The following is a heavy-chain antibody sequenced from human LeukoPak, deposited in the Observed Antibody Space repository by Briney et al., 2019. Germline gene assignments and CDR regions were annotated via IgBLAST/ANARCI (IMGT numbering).Heavy chain of an antibody. Sequence: SVKVSCKASGGTFSSYAISWVRQAPGQGLEWMGGIIPIFGTANYAQKFQGRVTITADESTSTAYMELSSLRSEDTAVYYCARVLTRYCSSTSCFFDYWGQGTLVTVTS. CDR3: ARVLTRYCSSTSCFFDY. D-gene: IGHD2-2*01. CDR2: IIPIFGTA. V-gene: IGHV1-69*13. CDR1: GGTFSSYA. J-gene: IGHJ4*02.